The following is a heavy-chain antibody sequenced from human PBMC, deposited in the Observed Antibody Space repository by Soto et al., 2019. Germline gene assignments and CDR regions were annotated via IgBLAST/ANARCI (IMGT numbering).Heavy chain of an antibody. CDR1: GYTFTSYG. CDR2: ISAYNGNT. V-gene: IGHV1-18*01. D-gene: IGHD3-10*01. J-gene: IGHJ3*02. Sequence: ASVKVSCKASGYTFTSYGISWVRQAPGQGLEWMGWISAYNGNTNYAQKLQGRVTMTTDTSTSTAYMELRSLRSDDTAVYYCARDYYGSGYDAFDIWGQGTMVTVSS. CDR3: ARDYYGSGYDAFDI.